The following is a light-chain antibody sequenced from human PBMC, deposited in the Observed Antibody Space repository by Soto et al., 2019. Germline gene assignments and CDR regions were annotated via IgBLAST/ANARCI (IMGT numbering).Light chain of an antibody. Sequence: DIQMTQSPSTLSGSVGDRVTITCRASQTISSWLAWYQQKPGKAPKLLIYKASTLKSGVPSRFSGSRSGTEFTLTISSLQPDDFATYYCQHYNSYSAAFGQGTKVELK. V-gene: IGKV1-5*03. CDR3: QHYNSYSAA. J-gene: IGKJ1*01. CDR1: QTISSW. CDR2: KAS.